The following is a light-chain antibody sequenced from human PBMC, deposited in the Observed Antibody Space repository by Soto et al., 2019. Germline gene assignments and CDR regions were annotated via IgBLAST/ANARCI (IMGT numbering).Light chain of an antibody. CDR2: AAS. CDR3: QQYKTWSPIT. J-gene: IGKJ5*01. CDR1: QSMSSY. Sequence: DLQMTQSPSSLSATVGDRVTIXXRASQSMSSYLYWYQQKPGKHPKIXXIAASSMQSGVLSRFSGSGSGREFTLTIISLKSEDYAVYYYQQYKTWSPITFGQGTRLDIK. V-gene: IGKV1-39*01.